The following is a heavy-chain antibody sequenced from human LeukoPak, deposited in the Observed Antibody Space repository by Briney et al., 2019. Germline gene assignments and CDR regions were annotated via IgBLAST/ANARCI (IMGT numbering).Heavy chain of an antibody. V-gene: IGHV1-8*01. CDR1: GYTFTTYD. D-gene: IGHD3-10*01. Sequence: ASVQVSCKASGYTFTTYDINWVRQATGQGLEWMGWMNPNSSNTGYAQKFQGRVTMTRNTSMSTAYMELNSLRSEDTGVYYCARAKYDGSGKKDLDYWGQGTLVTVSS. J-gene: IGHJ4*02. CDR2: MNPNSSNT. CDR3: ARAKYDGSGKKDLDY.